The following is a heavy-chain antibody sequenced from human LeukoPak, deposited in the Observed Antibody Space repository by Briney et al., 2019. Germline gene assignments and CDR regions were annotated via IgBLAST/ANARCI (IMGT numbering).Heavy chain of an antibody. CDR3: ARDLRINSGSYYGFHY. CDR1: GFTFSSYA. V-gene: IGHV3-30-3*01. Sequence: GGSLRLSCAASGFTFSSYAMHWVRQAPGKGLEWVAVISYDGSNKYYADSVKGRFTISRDNSKNTLYLQMNSLRAEDTAVYYCARDLRINSGSYYGFHYWGQGNLVTVSS. J-gene: IGHJ4*02. CDR2: ISYDGSNK. D-gene: IGHD1-26*01.